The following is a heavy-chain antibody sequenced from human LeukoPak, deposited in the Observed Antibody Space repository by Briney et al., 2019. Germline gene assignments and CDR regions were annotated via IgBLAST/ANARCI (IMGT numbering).Heavy chain of an antibody. V-gene: IGHV3-23*01. CDR2: ISGSGGST. Sequence: PGGSLRLSCAASGLTFSNYAMHWVRQAPGKGLEWVSAISGSGGSTQYADSVRGRFIISRDNSKNTLWLQMNNLGAEDTAVYYCARVRSITMVRGAIGLWGQGTLVTVSS. D-gene: IGHD3-10*01. CDR3: ARVRSITMVRGAIGL. J-gene: IGHJ4*02. CDR1: GLTFSNYA.